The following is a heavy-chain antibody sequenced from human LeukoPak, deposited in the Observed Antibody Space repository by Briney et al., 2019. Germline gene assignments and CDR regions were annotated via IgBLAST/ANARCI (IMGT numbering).Heavy chain of an antibody. CDR2: ISSTSSDI. Sequence: GGSLRLSWTASGFSFNIYTINWVRQAPGKGLEWVSSISSTSSDIHYTDSVKGRFTIFRDNTKNSLYLQMDSLRAEDTAVYYCARRGGDSTGHQVDFDYWGQGTLVTVSS. J-gene: IGHJ4*02. CDR3: ARRGGDSTGHQVDFDY. D-gene: IGHD3-22*01. CDR1: GFSFNIYT. V-gene: IGHV3-21*01.